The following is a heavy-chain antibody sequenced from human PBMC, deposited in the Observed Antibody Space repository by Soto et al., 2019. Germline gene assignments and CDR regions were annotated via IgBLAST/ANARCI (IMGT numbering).Heavy chain of an antibody. J-gene: IGHJ6*03. CDR1: GGSISSYY. D-gene: IGHD3-3*01. CDR2: IYYSGST. V-gene: IGHV4-59*08. CDR3: ASLTLAPFGVPNYYYYYYMDV. Sequence: SETLSLTCTVSGGSISSYYWSWIRQPPGKGLEWIGYIYYSGSTNYNPSLKSRVTISVDTSKNQFSLKLSSVTAADTAVYYCASLTLAPFGVPNYYYYYYMDVWGKGTTVTVSS.